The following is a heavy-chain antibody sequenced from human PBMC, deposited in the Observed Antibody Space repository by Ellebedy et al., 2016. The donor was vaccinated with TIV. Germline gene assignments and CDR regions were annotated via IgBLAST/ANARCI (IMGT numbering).Heavy chain of an antibody. D-gene: IGHD3-22*01. V-gene: IGHV1-69*13. CDR3: ARDYYDSSGYFDY. J-gene: IGHJ4*02. Sequence: SVKVSXXASRGTFSSSAISWVRQAPGQGLEWMGGIIPIFGTANYAQKFQGRVTITADESTSTAYMELSSLRSEDTAVYYCARDYYDSSGYFDYWGQGTLVTVSS. CDR2: IIPIFGTA. CDR1: RGTFSSSA.